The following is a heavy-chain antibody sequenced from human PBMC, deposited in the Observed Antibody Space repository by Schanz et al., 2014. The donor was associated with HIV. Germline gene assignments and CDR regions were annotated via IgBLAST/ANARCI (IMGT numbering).Heavy chain of an antibody. V-gene: IGHV1-69*01. Sequence: QVQLVQSGAEVKKPGSSVKVSCKASGGTFSSYGFIWVRQAPGQGLEWMGGIIPLFGTANHAQRFQGRVTITADESTSTTYMKLSGLTSEDTAVYYCARDGSGVLGAIFYYFDYWGQGTLVTVSS. J-gene: IGHJ4*02. CDR3: ARDGSGVLGAIFYYFDY. CDR2: IIPLFGTA. CDR1: GGTFSSYG. D-gene: IGHD1-26*01.